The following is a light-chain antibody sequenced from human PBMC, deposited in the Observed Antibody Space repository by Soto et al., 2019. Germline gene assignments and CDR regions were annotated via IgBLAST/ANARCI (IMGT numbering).Light chain of an antibody. CDR3: QTWGSGIVV. CDR1: SGHSSYT. V-gene: IGLV4-69*01. CDR2: LNSDGSH. Sequence: QSVLTQSPSASASLGASVKFTCTLSSGHSSYTIAWHQQQPEKGPRYLMKLNSDGSHNKGDGIPDRFSGSSSGAERYLTISSLHSEDEADYYGQTWGSGIVVFGGGTKLTVL. J-gene: IGLJ2*01.